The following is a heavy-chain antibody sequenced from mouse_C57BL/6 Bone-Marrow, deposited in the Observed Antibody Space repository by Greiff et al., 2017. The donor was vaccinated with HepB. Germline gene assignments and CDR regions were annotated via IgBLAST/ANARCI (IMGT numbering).Heavy chain of an antibody. CDR2: IYPSDSET. CDR3: ARGGPYYYGSSGGYFDY. V-gene: IGHV1-61*01. J-gene: IGHJ2*01. Sequence: QVQLQQSGAELVRPGSSVKLSCKASGYTFTSYWMDWVKQRPGQGLEWIGNIYPSDSETHYNQKFKDKATLTVDKSSSTAYMQLSSLTSEDSAVYYCARGGPYYYGSSGGYFDYWGQGTTLTVSS. D-gene: IGHD1-1*01. CDR1: GYTFTSYW.